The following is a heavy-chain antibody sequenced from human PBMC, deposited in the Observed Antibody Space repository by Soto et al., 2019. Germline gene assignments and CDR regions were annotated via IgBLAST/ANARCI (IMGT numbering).Heavy chain of an antibody. J-gene: IGHJ4*02. CDR2: INPKSGVT. V-gene: IGHV1-2*02. CDR1: GYTFTGYY. Sequence: QGQLVQSGAEVKKPGASVKVSCKASGYTFTGYYIHWVRQAPGQGLEWMGWINPKSGVTNYAQKLQGRVTMITDTSISTAYMELSRLRSDDTAVYYCARDMAYGDFLPALFWGQGTLVTVSS. D-gene: IGHD4-17*01. CDR3: ARDMAYGDFLPALF.